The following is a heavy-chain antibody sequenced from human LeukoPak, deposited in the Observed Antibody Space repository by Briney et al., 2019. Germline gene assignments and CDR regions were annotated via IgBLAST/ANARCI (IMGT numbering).Heavy chain of an antibody. J-gene: IGHJ3*02. CDR3: ARKNYYDSSGYYFSFDI. CDR1: GFTFSDYY. D-gene: IGHD3-22*01. CDR2: ISSSGSTI. V-gene: IGHV3-11*01. Sequence: TGGSLRLSCAASGFTFSDYYMSWIRQAPGKGLEWVSYISSSGSTIYYADSVKGRFTISRDNAKNSLYLQMNSLRAEDTAVYYCARKNYYDSSGYYFSFDIWGQGTMVTVSS.